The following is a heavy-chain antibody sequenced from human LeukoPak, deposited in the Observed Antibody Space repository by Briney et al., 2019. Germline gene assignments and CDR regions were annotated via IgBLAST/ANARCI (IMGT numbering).Heavy chain of an antibody. CDR3: ARLYSRVGPFDF. V-gene: IGHV3-21*01. J-gene: IGHJ4*02. CDR2: ISSSSPYI. Sequence: GGSLRLSCAASGFTFSSYAMHWVRQAPGKGLEWVASISSSSPYIYYTDSVKGRFTISRDNAKNSLYLQMNSLRAEDTAVYYCARLYSRVGPFDFWDQGTLVTVSS. D-gene: IGHD5-18*01. CDR1: GFTFSSYA.